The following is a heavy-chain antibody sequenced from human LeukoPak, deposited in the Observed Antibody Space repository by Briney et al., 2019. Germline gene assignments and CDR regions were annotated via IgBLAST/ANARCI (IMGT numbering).Heavy chain of an antibody. D-gene: IGHD3-9*01. CDR1: GFTFSGSA. J-gene: IGHJ4*02. Sequence: GGSLRLSCAASGFTFSGSAMHWVRQASGKGLEWVGRIKTKSEGGTKDYAAPVRGRFTISRDDSENTLYLQMNSLKTEDTALYYCSTDQGGDILTGCWGQGTLVTVSS. CDR2: IKTKSEGGTK. CDR3: STDQGGDILTGC. V-gene: IGHV3-15*07.